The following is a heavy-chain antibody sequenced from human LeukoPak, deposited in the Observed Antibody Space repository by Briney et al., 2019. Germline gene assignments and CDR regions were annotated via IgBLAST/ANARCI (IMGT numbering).Heavy chain of an antibody. CDR2: ISSSGSTI. D-gene: IGHD3-16*01. CDR1: GFTFSSYE. Sequence: GGSLRLSCAASGFTFSSYEMNWVRQAPGKGLEWVSYISSSGSTIYYADSVKGRFTISRDNAKNSLYLQMNSLRAEDTAVYYCARGGGRKFFGGGAYYYYMDVWGKGTTVAVSS. J-gene: IGHJ6*03. V-gene: IGHV3-48*03. CDR3: ARGGGRKFFGGGAYYYYMDV.